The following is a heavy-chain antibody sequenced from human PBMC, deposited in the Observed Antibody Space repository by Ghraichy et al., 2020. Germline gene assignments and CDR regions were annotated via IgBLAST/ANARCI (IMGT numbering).Heavy chain of an antibody. D-gene: IGHD6-13*01. Sequence: ASVKVSCKASGYTFTSYGISWVRQAPGQGLEWMGWISAYNGNTNYAQILQGRVTMTTDTSTNTAYMELRSLRSDDTAVYYCARDLGSYSNTPIFDYWGQGTLVTVSS. V-gene: IGHV1-18*01. J-gene: IGHJ4*02. CDR3: ARDLGSYSNTPIFDY. CDR2: ISAYNGNT. CDR1: GYTFTSYG.